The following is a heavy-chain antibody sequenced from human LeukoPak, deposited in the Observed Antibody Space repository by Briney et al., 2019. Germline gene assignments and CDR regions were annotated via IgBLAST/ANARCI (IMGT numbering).Heavy chain of an antibody. D-gene: IGHD2-15*01. Sequence: GGSVRLSCAASGFTFSSYSVNWVRQSPGKGREWVSSINILSNYIYYADSVKGRFTISRDNAKNSPYLQMNSLRDEDTAVYYCARGESTYLVVVAVPYYFDYWGQGTLVTVSS. CDR1: GFTFSSYS. CDR2: INILSNYI. CDR3: ARGESTYLVVVAVPYYFDY. V-gene: IGHV3-21*01. J-gene: IGHJ4*02.